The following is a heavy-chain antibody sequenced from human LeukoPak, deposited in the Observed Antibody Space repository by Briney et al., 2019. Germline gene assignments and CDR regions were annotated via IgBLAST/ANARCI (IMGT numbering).Heavy chain of an antibody. CDR2: IIPILGIA. CDR3: AVWDIVVVPAAQFLDY. Sequence: GASVKVSCKASGGTLSSYAISWVRQAPGQGLEWMGRIIPILGIANYAQKFQGRVTITADKSTSTAYMELSSLRSEDTAVYYCAVWDIVVVPAAQFLDYWGQGTLVTVSS. V-gene: IGHV1-69*04. J-gene: IGHJ4*02. CDR1: GGTLSSYA. D-gene: IGHD2-2*01.